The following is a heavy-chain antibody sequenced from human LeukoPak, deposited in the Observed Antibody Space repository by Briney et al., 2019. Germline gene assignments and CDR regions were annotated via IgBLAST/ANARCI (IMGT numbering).Heavy chain of an antibody. CDR2: IIPIFGTA. V-gene: IGHV1-69*13. CDR3: ARGVNRRYCSSTSCVTTPNWFDP. D-gene: IGHD2-2*01. CDR1: GGTFSSYA. Sequence: ASVKVSCKASGGTFSSYAISWVRQAPGQGLEWMGGIIPIFGTANYAQKFQGRVTITADESTSTAYMELSSLRSEDTAVYYCARGVNRRYCSSTSCVTTPNWFDPWGQGTLVTVSS. J-gene: IGHJ5*02.